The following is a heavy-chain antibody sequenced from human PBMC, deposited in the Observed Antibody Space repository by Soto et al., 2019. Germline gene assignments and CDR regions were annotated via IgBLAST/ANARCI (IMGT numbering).Heavy chain of an antibody. Sequence: EVRLVESGGGLVKPGGSLRLSCAASGFTFSNAWMNWVRQAPGKGLEWVGRIKSKTDGGTTDYAAPVKGRFTISRDDSKNTLYLQMNSLKTEDTAVYYCTTTIFGVVIIRDYWGQGTLVTVSS. CDR2: IKSKTDGGTT. CDR1: GFTFSNAW. D-gene: IGHD3-3*01. V-gene: IGHV3-15*07. J-gene: IGHJ4*02. CDR3: TTTIFGVVIIRDY.